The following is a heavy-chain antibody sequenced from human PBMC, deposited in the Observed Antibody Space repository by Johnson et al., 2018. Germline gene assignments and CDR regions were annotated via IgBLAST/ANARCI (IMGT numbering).Heavy chain of an antibody. V-gene: IGHV3-23*01. J-gene: IGHJ3*02. D-gene: IGHD2-21*02. CDR2: ISGSGGST. CDR3: AKRSCGGDCYSGDDAFDI. CDR1: GFTFSSYA. Sequence: EVQLLESGGGVVQPGRSLRLSCAASGFTFSSYAMSWVRQAPGKGLEWVSAISGSGGSTYYADSVKGRFTISRDNSKNTLCLQMNSLRAEDTAVYYCAKRSCGGDCYSGDDAFDIWGQGTMVTVSS.